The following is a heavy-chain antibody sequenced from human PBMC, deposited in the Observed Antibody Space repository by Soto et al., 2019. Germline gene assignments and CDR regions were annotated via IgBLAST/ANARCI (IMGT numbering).Heavy chain of an antibody. CDR2: IYEGGNT. Sequence: QLQLQESGSGLVKPSQTLSLTFAVSGGSIISGGYFWSWIRQPPGKGLQWIGHIYEGGNTYYTPSLESRVAISTDKSKHQFSLRLSSVTAADTAVYYCVRRSPEDAFDIWGQGTMVTVSP. CDR3: VRRSPEDAFDI. CDR1: GGSIISGGYF. J-gene: IGHJ3*02. V-gene: IGHV4-30-2*01.